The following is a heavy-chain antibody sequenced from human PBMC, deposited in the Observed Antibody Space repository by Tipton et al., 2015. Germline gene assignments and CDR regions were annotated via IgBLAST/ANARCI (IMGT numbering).Heavy chain of an antibody. CDR3: ARDLEHGMDV. Sequence: TLSLTCSVSGYFISSGHYWGWIRQPPGKGLEWIGYISYSGSTHYNPSLKRRVTISLDTSKNQFSLTLNSVTAADTAVYYCARDLEHGMDVWGQGTTVTVS. CDR1: GYFISSGHY. J-gene: IGHJ6*02. D-gene: IGHD5-24*01. CDR2: ISYSGST. V-gene: IGHV4-59*11.